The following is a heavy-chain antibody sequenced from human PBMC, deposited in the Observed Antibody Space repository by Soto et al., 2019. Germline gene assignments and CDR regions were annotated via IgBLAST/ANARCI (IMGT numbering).Heavy chain of an antibody. V-gene: IGHV4-31*01. CDR1: GGSISSGGYY. Sequence: QVQLQESGPGLVKPSQTLSLTCTVSGGSISSGGYYWYWIRQHSGKGLEWIGFTYYSGTTYYNPSLKSTVTKSGDTSKNQFSLKLRSVTAADTAVYYCASRDVDTTMVGRDYWGQGTLVTVSS. D-gene: IGHD5-18*01. J-gene: IGHJ4*02. CDR3: ASRDVDTTMVGRDY. CDR2: TYYSGTT.